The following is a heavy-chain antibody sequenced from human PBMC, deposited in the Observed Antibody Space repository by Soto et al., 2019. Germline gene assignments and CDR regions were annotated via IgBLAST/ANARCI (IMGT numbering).Heavy chain of an antibody. J-gene: IGHJ4*02. Sequence: GGSLRLSCAASGFTFSSYWMTWVRQAPGKGLEWVANIKQDVREKYYVDSVKGRFTISRDNAKNSLYLQMNSLRAEDTAVYYCARDSSPGLPGAGTEYWGKGKMVNVSP. V-gene: IGHV3-7*03. CDR1: GFTFSSYW. D-gene: IGHD2-2*01. CDR2: IKQDVREK. CDR3: ARDSSPGLPGAGTEY.